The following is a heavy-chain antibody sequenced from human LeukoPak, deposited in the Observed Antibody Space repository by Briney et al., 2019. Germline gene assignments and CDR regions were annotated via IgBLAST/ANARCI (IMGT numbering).Heavy chain of an antibody. D-gene: IGHD5-18*01. V-gene: IGHV5-51*01. CDR1: GYSFTSYW. CDR2: IYPGDSDT. J-gene: IGHJ4*02. CDR3: ARPRGGDTAMVIFFDY. Sequence: GESLKISCKGSGYSFTSYWIGWVRQMPGKGLEWMGIIYPGDSDTRYSPSFQGQVTISADKSISTAYLQWSSLKASDTAMYYCARPRGGDTAMVIFFDYWGQGTLVTVSS.